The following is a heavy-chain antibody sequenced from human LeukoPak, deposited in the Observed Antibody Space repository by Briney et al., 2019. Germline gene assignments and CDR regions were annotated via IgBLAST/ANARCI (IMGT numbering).Heavy chain of an antibody. J-gene: IGHJ3*02. D-gene: IGHD4-17*01. CDR2: ISYDGSNK. Sequence: PGGSLRLSCAASGFTFTTSGMHWVRQAPGKGLEWVAVISYDGSNKYYADSVKGRFTISRDNSKNTLYLQMNSLRAEDTAVYYCAKDGSDYGDYLDAFDIWGQGTMVTVSS. V-gene: IGHV3-30*18. CDR1: GFTFTTSG. CDR3: AKDGSDYGDYLDAFDI.